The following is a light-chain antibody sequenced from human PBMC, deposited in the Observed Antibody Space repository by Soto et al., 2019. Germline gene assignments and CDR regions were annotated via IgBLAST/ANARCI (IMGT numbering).Light chain of an antibody. J-gene: IGKJ1*01. CDR3: LQYHNLWA. V-gene: IGKV3-15*01. Sequence: ILMTQSPASLSVSPGERATLSCRASQNIYSNIAWYQQRPGQAPRLLIYRAPTRATGVPARFSGSGSGTEFTLTISSLQSEDFTVYSCLQYHNLWAFGQGTKVDIK. CDR2: RAP. CDR1: QNIYSN.